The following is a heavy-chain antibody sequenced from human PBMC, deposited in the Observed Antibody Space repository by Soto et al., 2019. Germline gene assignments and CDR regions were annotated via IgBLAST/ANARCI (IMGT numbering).Heavy chain of an antibody. Sequence: GGSLRLSCAASGFTVSSNYMSWVRQAPGKGLEWVSVICSGGSTYYADSVRGRFTISRDNSKNTLYLQMKSLRAEDTAVYYCARDPPATRHGMDVWGQGTTVTSP. J-gene: IGHJ6*02. V-gene: IGHV3-53*01. CDR3: ARDPPATRHGMDV. CDR2: ICSGGST. CDR1: GFTVSSNY.